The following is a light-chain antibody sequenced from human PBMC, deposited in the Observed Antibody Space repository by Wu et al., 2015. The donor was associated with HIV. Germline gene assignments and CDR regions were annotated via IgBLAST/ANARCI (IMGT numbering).Light chain of an antibody. CDR1: QGVSSH. CDR3: QQRSNRPWT. Sequence: EIVLTQSPATLSLSPGERATLSCRASQGVSSHLAWYQQKPGQAPRLLIYGSINRVTGIPARFSGSGSGTDFTLTISSLEPEDFAVYYCQQRSNRPWTFGQGTKVEIK. J-gene: IGKJ1*01. V-gene: IGKV3-11*01. CDR2: GSI.